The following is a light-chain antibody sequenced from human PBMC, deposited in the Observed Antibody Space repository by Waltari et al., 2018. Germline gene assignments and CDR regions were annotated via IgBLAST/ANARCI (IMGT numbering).Light chain of an antibody. V-gene: IGLV2-14*03. J-gene: IGLJ3*02. CDR3: SSESSDRAVL. Sequence: QSALTQPASVSGSPGQSVTISCTGTSSDVGGYNYVSWCQHRPGQAPKLIIYDVSNRPSGVPDRFSGSKSGNTASLAISGLQAEDEADYYCSSESSDRAVLFGGGTKVTVL. CDR2: DVS. CDR1: SSDVGGYNY.